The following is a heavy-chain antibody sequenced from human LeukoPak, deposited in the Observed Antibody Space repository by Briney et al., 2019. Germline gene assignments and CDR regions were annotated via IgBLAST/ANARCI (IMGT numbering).Heavy chain of an antibody. J-gene: IGHJ5*02. Sequence: GGSLRPSCAASGFTFSSYSMNWVRQAPGKGLEWVSYISSSSTIYYADSVKGRFTISRDNAKNSLYLQMNSLRDEDTAVYYCAREHRVGAMVSWGQGTLVTVSS. V-gene: IGHV3-48*02. CDR2: ISSSSTI. D-gene: IGHD1-26*01. CDR1: GFTFSSYS. CDR3: AREHRVGAMVS.